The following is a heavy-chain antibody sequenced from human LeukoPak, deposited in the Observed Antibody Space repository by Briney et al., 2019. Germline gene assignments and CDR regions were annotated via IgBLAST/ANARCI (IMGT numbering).Heavy chain of an antibody. V-gene: IGHV3-74*01. CDR3: ARDAAGLDY. D-gene: IGHD1-14*01. CDR1: GFTFSSYW. J-gene: IGHJ4*02. Sequence: GGSLRLSCAASGFTFSSYWMHWDRQAPGKGLVWFSRIKSDGSSTTYADSVKGRFTISRDNAKNTLYLQMNSLRGEDTGVYYCARDAAGLDYWGQGTLVTVSS. CDR2: IKSDGSST.